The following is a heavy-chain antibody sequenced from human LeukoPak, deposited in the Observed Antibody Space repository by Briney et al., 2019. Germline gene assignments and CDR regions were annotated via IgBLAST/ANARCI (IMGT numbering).Heavy chain of an antibody. Sequence: PGRSLRLSCTASGFTFGDYAMNSIRQAPGKGLEWVGFIRSKAYGGTTEYAASVKGRFTISRDDSTSIAYLQVNSLKTEDTAGYNCSRAGPTYSSSWYFDYWGQGTLVTVSS. D-gene: IGHD6-13*01. CDR2: IRSKAYGGTT. V-gene: IGHV3-49*03. J-gene: IGHJ4*02. CDR3: SRAGPTYSSSWYFDY. CDR1: GFTFGDYA.